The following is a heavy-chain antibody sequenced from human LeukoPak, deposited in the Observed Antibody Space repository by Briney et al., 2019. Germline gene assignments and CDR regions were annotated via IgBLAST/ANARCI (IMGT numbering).Heavy chain of an antibody. D-gene: IGHD6-13*01. Sequence: GGSLRLSCAASGFTFGRFWMTWVRQAPGKGLEGVANIKPDGTKKTYVDSVKGHFIISRDNAKNSLYLQMNSLRADDTAVYYCATAPAAADSWWGQGTLVAVSS. J-gene: IGHJ4*02. CDR1: GFTFGRFW. CDR2: IKPDGTKK. V-gene: IGHV3-7*01. CDR3: ATAPAAADSW.